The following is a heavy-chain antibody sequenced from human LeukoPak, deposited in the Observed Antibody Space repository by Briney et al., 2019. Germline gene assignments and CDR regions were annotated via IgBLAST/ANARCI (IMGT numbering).Heavy chain of an antibody. CDR2: ISSSGSTI. CDR1: GFTFSDYY. CDR3: AKDREDIVVVPAAGGGYYYYYYGMDV. D-gene: IGHD2-2*01. V-gene: IGHV3-11*01. Sequence: GGSLRLSCAASGFTFSDYYMSWIRQAPGKGLEWVSYISSSGSTIYYAVSVKGRFTISRDSAKNSLKLQMNSLRAQDTAVYYCAKDREDIVVVPAAGGGYYYYYYGMDVWGQGTTVTVSS. J-gene: IGHJ6*02.